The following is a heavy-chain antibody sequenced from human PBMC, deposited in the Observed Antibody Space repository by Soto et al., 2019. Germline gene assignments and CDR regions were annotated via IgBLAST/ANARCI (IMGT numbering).Heavy chain of an antibody. V-gene: IGHV2-5*02. CDR1: GFSLTTRGVG. CDR2: IYWDDDK. D-gene: IGHD2-21*02. Sequence: QITLKESGPTLVKPTQTLTLTCTFSGFSLTTRGVGVGWIRQPPGKALEWLALIYWDDDKRYSPSLKSRLTSTKDTSKNQVVLTLTNVDPVDTAPYHSAHRSRVTAKWKNWFDPWGPGTLVTVSS. CDR3: AHRSRVTAKWKNWFDP. J-gene: IGHJ5*02.